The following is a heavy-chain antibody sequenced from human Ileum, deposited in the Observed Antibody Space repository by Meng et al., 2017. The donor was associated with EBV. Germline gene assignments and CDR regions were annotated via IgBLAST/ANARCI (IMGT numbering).Heavy chain of an antibody. Sequence: QVQLAEPGPGLVKPSGTLSLPCAVSGCPTSSSNWWNWVRQPPGKGLEWIGEIYYSGSTIYNPSLKSRVTISVDKSKNLFSLKLSSVTAADTAVYYCARGYGSGRDYFDYWGQGTLVTVSS. V-gene: IGHV4-4*02. CDR3: ARGYGSGRDYFDY. D-gene: IGHD3-10*01. CDR2: IYYSGST. J-gene: IGHJ4*02. CDR1: GCPTSSSNW.